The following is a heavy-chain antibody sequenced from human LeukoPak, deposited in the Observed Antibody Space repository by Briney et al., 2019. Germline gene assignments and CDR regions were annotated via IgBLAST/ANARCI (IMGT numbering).Heavy chain of an antibody. J-gene: IGHJ6*02. CDR1: GFTFTSSA. Sequence: GTSVKVSCKASGFTFTSSAVQWVRQARGQRLEWIGWLVVGSGNTNYAQKFQERVTITRDMSTSTAYMELSSLRSEDTAVYYCAAEGHDYSNYQTLYGMDVWGQGTTVTVSS. CDR2: LVVGSGNT. V-gene: IGHV1-58*01. CDR3: AAEGHDYSNYQTLYGMDV. D-gene: IGHD4-11*01.